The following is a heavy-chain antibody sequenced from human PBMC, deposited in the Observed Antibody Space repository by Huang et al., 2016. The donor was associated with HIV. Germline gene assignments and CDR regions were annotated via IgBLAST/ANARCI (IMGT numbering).Heavy chain of an antibody. V-gene: IGHV4-39*01. J-gene: IGHJ6*03. CDR3: ASRTTVTTTSNYHYFYMDV. CDR2: ICYVWNG. D-gene: IGHD4-17*01. Sequence: QLQLQESGPGLVKPSETLSLTCTVSGGSISSSSYYLGWIRQSPGKGLGLIGSICCLCFIRQAPVKCLEWIVIICYVWNGYYNPSLKRRVTMSVDRSSNQFSLKMHSVTAADTAVYYCASRTTVTTTSNYHYFYMDVWGKGTTVIVSS. CDR1: GGSISSSSYYLGWIRQSPGKGLGLIGSICC.